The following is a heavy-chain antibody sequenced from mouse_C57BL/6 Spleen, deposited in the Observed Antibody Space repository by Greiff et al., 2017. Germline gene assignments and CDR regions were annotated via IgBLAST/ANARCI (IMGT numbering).Heavy chain of an antibody. Sequence: QVQLKESGPGLVQPSQSLSITCTVSGFSLTSYGVHWVRQSPGKGLAWLGVIWSGGSTDYNAAFISRLSISKDNSKSQVFFKMNSLQADDTAIYYCARQLGLREFYFDYWGQGTTLTVSS. CDR3: ARQLGLREFYFDY. CDR2: IWSGGST. CDR1: GFSLTSYG. J-gene: IGHJ2*01. V-gene: IGHV2-2*01. D-gene: IGHD3-1*01.